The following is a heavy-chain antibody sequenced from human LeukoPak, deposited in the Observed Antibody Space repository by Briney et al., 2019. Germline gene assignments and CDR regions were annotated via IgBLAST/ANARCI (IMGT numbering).Heavy chain of an antibody. V-gene: IGHV4-39*07. Sequence: SETLSLTCTVSGGSISSSSYYWGWIRQPPGKGLEWIGSIYYSGSTYYNPSLKSRVTISVDTSKNQFSLKLSSVTAADTAVYYCARDTFGGVIAYWGQGTLVTVSS. CDR1: GGSISSSSYY. D-gene: IGHD3-16*02. J-gene: IGHJ4*02. CDR3: ARDTFGGVIAY. CDR2: IYYSGST.